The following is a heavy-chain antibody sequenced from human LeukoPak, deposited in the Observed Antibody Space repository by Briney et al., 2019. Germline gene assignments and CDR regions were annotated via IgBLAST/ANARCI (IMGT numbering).Heavy chain of an antibody. Sequence: SETLSLTCTVSGGSISSSSYYWGWIRQPPGKGLEWIGSIYYSGSTYYIPSLKSRVTISVDTSKNQFSLSLGSVTAADTAVYYCARWGTYASTSNWFDPWGQGTLVTVSS. J-gene: IGHJ5*02. CDR1: GGSISSSSYY. D-gene: IGHD2-2*01. V-gene: IGHV4-39*07. CDR2: IYYSGST. CDR3: ARWGTYASTSNWFDP.